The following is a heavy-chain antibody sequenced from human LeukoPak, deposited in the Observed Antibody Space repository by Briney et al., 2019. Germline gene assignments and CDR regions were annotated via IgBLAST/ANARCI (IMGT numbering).Heavy chain of an antibody. CDR1: GGSISSGSYY. J-gene: IGHJ4*02. Sequence: SQTLSLTCTVSGGSISSGSYYWSWIRQPAGKGQEWIGRIYTSGSTHYNPSLKSRVTISVDTSKYQFSLKLSSVTAADTAVYYCAREFGYAVTSLDYWGQGGLVTVSS. CDR3: AREFGYAVTSLDY. V-gene: IGHV4-61*02. CDR2: IYTSGST. D-gene: IGHD4-17*01.